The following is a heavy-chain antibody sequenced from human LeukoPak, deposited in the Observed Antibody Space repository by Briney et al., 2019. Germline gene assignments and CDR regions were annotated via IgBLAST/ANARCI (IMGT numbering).Heavy chain of an antibody. CDR1: GGSISDYY. CDR3: ARRRGGATDCFDH. J-gene: IGHJ4*02. D-gene: IGHD1-26*01. V-gene: IGHV4-59*08. Sequence: KTSETLSLTCTVSGGSISDYYWSWIRQTPGKGLEWIGYIYYSGSTNYNPSLKSRVTISVDTSKNQFSLKLSSVTAADTAVYYCARRRGGATDCFDHWGQGTLVTVSS. CDR2: IYYSGST.